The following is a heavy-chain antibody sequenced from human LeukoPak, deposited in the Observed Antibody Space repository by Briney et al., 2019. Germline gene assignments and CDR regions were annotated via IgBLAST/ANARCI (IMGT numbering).Heavy chain of an antibody. D-gene: IGHD2-2*01. CDR3: AKDFGYCSSTSCYYLDY. V-gene: IGHV3-30*04. CDR1: GFTFSSYA. J-gene: IGHJ4*02. Sequence: PGGSLRLSCAASGFTFSSYAMHWVRQAPGKGLEWVAVISYDGSNKYYADSVKGRFTISRDNSKNTLYLQMNSLRAEDTAVYYCAKDFGYCSSTSCYYLDYCGQGTLVTVSS. CDR2: ISYDGSNK.